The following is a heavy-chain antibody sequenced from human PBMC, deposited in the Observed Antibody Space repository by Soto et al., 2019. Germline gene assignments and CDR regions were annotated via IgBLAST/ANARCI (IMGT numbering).Heavy chain of an antibody. D-gene: IGHD2-21*02. CDR3: ATQFYCGGDCYDAFDI. CDR2: ISSSSSYI. CDR1: GFTFSSYS. Sequence: SLRLSCAASGFTFSSYSMNWARQAPGKGLEWVSSISSSSSYIYYADSVKGRFTISRDNAKNSLYLQMNSLRAEDTAVYYCATQFYCGGDCYDAFDIWGQGTMVTVSS. V-gene: IGHV3-21*01. J-gene: IGHJ3*02.